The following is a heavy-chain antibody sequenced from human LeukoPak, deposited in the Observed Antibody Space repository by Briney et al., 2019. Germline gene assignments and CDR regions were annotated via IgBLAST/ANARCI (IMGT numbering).Heavy chain of an antibody. CDR3: AKPIYDSSGYYDY. CDR1: GFTFSSYG. V-gene: IGHV3-30*18. J-gene: IGHJ4*02. Sequence: GGSLRLSCAASGFTFSSYGMHWVRQAPGKGLEWVAVISYDGSNKYYADSVKGRFTISRDNSKNTLYLQMNSLRAEDTAVYYCAKPIYDSSGYYDYWGQGTLVTVSS. D-gene: IGHD3-22*01. CDR2: ISYDGSNK.